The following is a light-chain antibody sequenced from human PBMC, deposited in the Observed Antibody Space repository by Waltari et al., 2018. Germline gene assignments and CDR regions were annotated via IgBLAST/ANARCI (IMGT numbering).Light chain of an antibody. CDR3: QEGYTTFT. Sequence: ITCRASQTIKTYVSWYHQKPGKAPKPLRYAASGVVSGVPSIFSGRGSGTGFALTISSLQPEDFATYYCQEGYTTFTFCRGTRLEIK. CDR1: QTIKTY. J-gene: IGKJ5*01. CDR2: AAS. V-gene: IGKV1-39*01.